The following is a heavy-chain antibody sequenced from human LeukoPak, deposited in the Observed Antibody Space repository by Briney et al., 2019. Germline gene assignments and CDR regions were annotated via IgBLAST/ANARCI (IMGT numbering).Heavy chain of an antibody. Sequence: GASVKVSCKASGYTFTNYYIHWVRQAPGQGPEWMGIINPSGDSTSYAPKFQGRVTMTRDTSTSIVYVELSSLRSEDTAVYYCAREDTSGWYGFDYWGQGTLVTVSS. D-gene: IGHD6-19*01. J-gene: IGHJ4*02. CDR3: AREDTSGWYGFDY. V-gene: IGHV1-46*01. CDR1: GYTFTNYY. CDR2: INPSGDST.